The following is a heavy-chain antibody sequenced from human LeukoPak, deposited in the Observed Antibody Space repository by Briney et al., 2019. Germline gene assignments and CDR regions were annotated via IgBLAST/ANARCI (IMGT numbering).Heavy chain of an antibody. D-gene: IGHD5-18*01. CDR1: GYTFTSYG. Sequence: ASVKASCKASGYTFTSYGISWVRPAPGQGLEWMGWISAYNGNTNYAQKLQGRVTMTTDTSTSTAYMELRSLRSDDTAVYYCARDLGYSYGMNFDYWGQGTLVTVSS. CDR3: ARDLGYSYGMNFDY. V-gene: IGHV1-18*04. J-gene: IGHJ4*02. CDR2: ISAYNGNT.